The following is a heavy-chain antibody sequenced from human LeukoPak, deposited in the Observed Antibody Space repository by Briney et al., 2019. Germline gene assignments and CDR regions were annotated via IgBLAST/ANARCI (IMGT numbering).Heavy chain of an antibody. J-gene: IGHJ4*02. Sequence: ASETLSLTCTVSGGSISSYYWSWIRQPPGKGLEWIGYIYYSGSTNYNPSLKSRVTISVDTSKDQFSLKLSSVTAADTAVYYCANGNSPDRFDYWGQGTLVTVSS. D-gene: IGHD4-23*01. CDR2: IYYSGST. V-gene: IGHV4-59*01. CDR3: ANGNSPDRFDY. CDR1: GGSISSYY.